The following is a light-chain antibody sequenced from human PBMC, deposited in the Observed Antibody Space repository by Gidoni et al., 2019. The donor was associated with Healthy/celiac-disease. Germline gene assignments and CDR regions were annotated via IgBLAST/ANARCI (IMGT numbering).Light chain of an antibody. CDR1: NIGRKS. CDR3: QVWDSSSDRV. J-gene: IGLJ2*01. CDR2: YDS. V-gene: IGLV3-21*04. Sequence: SYVLTQPPSVSVAPGKTARITCGGNNIGRKSGHWYQQKPGQAPVLVIYYDSDRPSGIPERFSGSNSGNTATLTISRVEAGDEADYYCQVWDSSSDRVFGGGTKLTVL.